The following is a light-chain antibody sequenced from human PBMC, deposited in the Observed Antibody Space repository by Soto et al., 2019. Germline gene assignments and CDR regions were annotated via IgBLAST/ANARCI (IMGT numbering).Light chain of an antibody. V-gene: IGKV3-15*01. CDR3: QEYNNWHPVT. CDR1: QSVSSK. J-gene: IGKJ4*01. Sequence: EIVMTQSPATLSVSPGERATLSCRASQSVSSKLAWYQQKPGQAPRLLIYGASTRATGIPARFSGSGSGTEFTLTISSLPSEDFAVYYCQEYNNWHPVTFGGGTKVEIK. CDR2: GAS.